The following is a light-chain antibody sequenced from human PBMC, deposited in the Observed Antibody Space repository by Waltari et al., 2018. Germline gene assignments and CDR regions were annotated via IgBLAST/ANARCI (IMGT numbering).Light chain of an antibody. J-gene: IGLJ2*01. Sequence: QSALTQPASVSGSPAQSITLSCPGSSPDLGRSTLVSWYQHHPDKAPKLIIYEATERPSGISHRFFGSKSGNTASLTISTLQAEDEADYYCFSYADGRSLVFGGGTKLTVL. CDR2: EAT. CDR1: SPDLGRSTL. CDR3: FSYADGRSLV. V-gene: IGLV2-23*01.